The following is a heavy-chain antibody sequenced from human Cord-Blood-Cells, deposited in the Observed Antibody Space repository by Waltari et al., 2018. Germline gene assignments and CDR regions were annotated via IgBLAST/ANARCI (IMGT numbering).Heavy chain of an antibody. CDR3: ANARYSYGYEFDY. D-gene: IGHD5-18*01. Sequence: EVQLVESGGGLVQLGRSLRLSCAAHGVTCEAYAFLCVGQAPGKGLGWVSVIGWNSGSLGYADSVKGRFTISRDNAKNSLYLQRNSLRAEATALYYCANARYSYGYEFDYWGQGTLVTVSS. CDR2: IGWNSGSL. V-gene: IGHV3-9*01. J-gene: IGHJ4*02. CDR1: GVTCEAYA.